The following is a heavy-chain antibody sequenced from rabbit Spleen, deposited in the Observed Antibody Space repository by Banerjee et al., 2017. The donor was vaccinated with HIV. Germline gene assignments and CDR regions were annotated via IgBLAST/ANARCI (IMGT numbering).Heavy chain of an antibody. CDR1: GIDLMSIAM. Sequence: QEQLVESGGGLVQPGGSLTLSCKASGIDLMSIAMSWVRQAPGKGLEWIACINAVTGKAVYASGARGRFTISRTSSTTVTLRMTSLTVADTATYFCARDAGRGDYIDGVFNLWGPGTLVTVS. J-gene: IGHJ4*01. D-gene: IGHD1-1*01. CDR3: ARDAGRGDYIDGVFNL. CDR2: INAVTGKA. V-gene: IGHV1S45*01.